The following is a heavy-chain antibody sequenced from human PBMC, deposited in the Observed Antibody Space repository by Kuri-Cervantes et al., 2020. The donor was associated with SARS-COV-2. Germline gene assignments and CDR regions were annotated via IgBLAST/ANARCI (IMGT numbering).Heavy chain of an antibody. V-gene: IGHV3-30*02. Sequence: GESLKISCAASGFSFSSYGMHWVRQAPGKGLEWVAFIRYDGSNTYYADSVKGRFTISRDNSKNTLYLQMNSLRAEDTAVYYCATGPPTSLGGNWFDPWGQGTLVTVSS. J-gene: IGHJ5*02. D-gene: IGHD3-16*01. CDR3: ATGPPTSLGGNWFDP. CDR2: IRYDGSNT. CDR1: GFSFSSYG.